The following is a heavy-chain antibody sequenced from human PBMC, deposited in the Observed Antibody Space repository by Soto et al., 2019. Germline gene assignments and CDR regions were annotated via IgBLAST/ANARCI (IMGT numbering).Heavy chain of an antibody. D-gene: IGHD1-26*01. CDR1: GYSFTTYW. J-gene: IGHJ3*02. V-gene: IGHV5-51*01. Sequence: GESLKISCKGSGYSFTTYWIGWVSQMPGKGLEWMGNIYPGDSGTRYSPSFQGQVTISADKSINTAYLQWSSLKASDTAIYYCARQIVIVGSTYDAFDIWGQGTMVTVSS. CDR2: IYPGDSGT. CDR3: ARQIVIVGSTYDAFDI.